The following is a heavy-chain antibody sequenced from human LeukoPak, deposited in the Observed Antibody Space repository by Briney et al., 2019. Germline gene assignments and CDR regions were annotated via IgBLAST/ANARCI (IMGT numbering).Heavy chain of an antibody. J-gene: IGHJ3*02. CDR2: IYDTGST. V-gene: IGHV4-59*01. Sequence: PSETLSLTCTVSGGSISNYYWAWIRQPPGKGLEWIGYIYDTGSTKYNPSLKSRHTISLHTSRNQFSLNLSSLTAADTAIYYCARVRNYPDAFDIWGQGRMVTVSS. CDR1: GGSISNYY. CDR3: ARVRNYPDAFDI. D-gene: IGHD5-24*01.